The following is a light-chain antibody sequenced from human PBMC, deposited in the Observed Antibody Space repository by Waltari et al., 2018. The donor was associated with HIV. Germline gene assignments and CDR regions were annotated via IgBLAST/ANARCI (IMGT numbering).Light chain of an antibody. CDR1: QSVSSNW. Sequence: EIVLTQSPGTLSLSPGERATLSCRARQSVSSNWLAWYQHKPGQAPRLLIYGASSRATGIPDRFSGSGSGTDFTLTISRLESEDFAVYYCQQYGGSPYTFGQGTKLEIK. V-gene: IGKV3-20*01. CDR2: GAS. J-gene: IGKJ2*01. CDR3: QQYGGSPYT.